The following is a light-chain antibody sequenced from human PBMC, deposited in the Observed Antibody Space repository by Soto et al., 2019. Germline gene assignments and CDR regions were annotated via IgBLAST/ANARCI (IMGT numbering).Light chain of an antibody. CDR2: AS. Sequence: DIQMTQSPSSLSASVGDRVTITCQASQDISNYLNCYQQKPGKAPKLLIYASNLKSGVSSRFSGSGSGTDFTFTISSLQPEDIATYFCQQYDNLRFGGGTKVEIK. CDR3: QQYDNLR. V-gene: IGKV1-33*01. J-gene: IGKJ4*01. CDR1: QDISNY.